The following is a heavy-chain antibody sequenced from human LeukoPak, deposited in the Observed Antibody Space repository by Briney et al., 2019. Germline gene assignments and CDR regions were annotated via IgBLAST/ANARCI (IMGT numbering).Heavy chain of an antibody. CDR1: GGSISSYY. CDR3: ARVGARYCSSTSCSPEAFDI. CDR2: IYYSGST. J-gene: IGHJ3*02. D-gene: IGHD2-2*01. Sequence: SETLSLTCTVSGGSISSYYWSWIRQPPGKGLEWIGYIYYSGSTNYNPSLKSRVTISVDTSKNQFSLKLSSVTAADTAVYYCARVGARYCSSTSCSPEAFDIWGQGTMVTVSS. V-gene: IGHV4-59*01.